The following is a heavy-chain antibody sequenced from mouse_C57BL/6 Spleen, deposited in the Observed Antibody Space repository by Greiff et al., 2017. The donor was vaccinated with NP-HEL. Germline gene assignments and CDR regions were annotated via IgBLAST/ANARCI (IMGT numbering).Heavy chain of an antibody. CDR1: GFNIKDYY. CDR2: IDPEDGDT. J-gene: IGHJ2*01. Sequence: VQLPPSWSSLFRPGASVKLSCTASGFNIKDYYMHWVKQRPEQGLEWIGRIDPEDGDTEYAPKFKGKATMTADTSSNTAYLQLSSLTSEDTAVYYCTTLLPGTGGTDYWGQGTTLTVSS. CDR3: TTLLPGTGGTDY. D-gene: IGHD4-1*01. V-gene: IGHV14-1*01.